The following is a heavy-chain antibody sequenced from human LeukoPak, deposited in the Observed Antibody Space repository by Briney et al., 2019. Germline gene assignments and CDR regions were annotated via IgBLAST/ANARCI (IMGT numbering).Heavy chain of an antibody. CDR2: IYYSGNT. J-gene: IGHJ5*02. CDR3: ARHPKGYFSRFDP. CDR1: GGSISSTTHY. D-gene: IGHD2-15*01. Sequence: SETLSLTCTVSGGSISSTTHYCGWIRRPPGKGLEWIGSIYYSGNTDYNPSLKSRVTISVDTSKNQFSLKLNSVTAADTAVYYCARHPKGYFSRFDPWGQGTLVTVSS. V-gene: IGHV4-39*01.